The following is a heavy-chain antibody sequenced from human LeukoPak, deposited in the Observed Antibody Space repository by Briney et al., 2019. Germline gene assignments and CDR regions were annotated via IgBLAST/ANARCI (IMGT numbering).Heavy chain of an antibody. Sequence: GGSLRLSCAASGFTFSSYAMHWVRQAPGNWLEWLAFLSYDGSNTYYADCVKGRFTISRDNSKNTLYPQMNSLRAEDTAMYYCARDRYSSGPYYFDYWGQGTLVTVSS. CDR2: LSYDGSNT. CDR1: GFTFSSYA. D-gene: IGHD6-19*01. V-gene: IGHV3-30-3*01. J-gene: IGHJ4*02. CDR3: ARDRYSSGPYYFDY.